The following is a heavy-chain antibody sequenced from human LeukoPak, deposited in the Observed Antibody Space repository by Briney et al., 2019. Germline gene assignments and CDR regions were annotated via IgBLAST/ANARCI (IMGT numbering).Heavy chain of an antibody. Sequence: GGSLRLSCAASGFTFSSYGLHWVRQAPGKGLEWVAVIWSDGSDKYYADSVKGRFTISRDNSKNTLYLQVNSLRADDTALYYCARHHYYFDHWGQGTLVTVSS. CDR2: IWSDGSDK. J-gene: IGHJ4*02. V-gene: IGHV3-33*01. CDR3: ARHHYYFDH. CDR1: GFTFSSYG.